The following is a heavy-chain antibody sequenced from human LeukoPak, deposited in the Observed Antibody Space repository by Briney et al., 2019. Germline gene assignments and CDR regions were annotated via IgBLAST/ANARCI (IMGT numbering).Heavy chain of an antibody. Sequence: PSETLSLTCTVSGGSISSSSYYWGWIRQPPGKGLEWIGYIYYSGSTNYNPSLKSRVTISVDTSKNQFSLKLSSVTAADTAVYYCATFNSSGGYWGQGTLVTVSS. J-gene: IGHJ4*02. D-gene: IGHD6-19*01. CDR1: GGSISSSSYY. CDR2: IYYSGST. CDR3: ATFNSSGGY. V-gene: IGHV4-61*05.